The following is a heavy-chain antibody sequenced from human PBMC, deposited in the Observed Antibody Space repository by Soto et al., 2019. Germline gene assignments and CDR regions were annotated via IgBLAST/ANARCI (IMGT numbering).Heavy chain of an antibody. V-gene: IGHV1-24*01. CDR1: GYTLTELS. J-gene: IGHJ4*02. Sequence: GASVKVSCTVSGYTLTELSMHWVRQAPGKGLEWMGGFDPEDGETIYAQKFQGRVTMTEDTSTDTAYMELSSLRSEDTAVYYCAKSIAAADPLGYWGQGTLVTVSS. CDR3: AKSIAAADPLGY. CDR2: FDPEDGET. D-gene: IGHD6-13*01.